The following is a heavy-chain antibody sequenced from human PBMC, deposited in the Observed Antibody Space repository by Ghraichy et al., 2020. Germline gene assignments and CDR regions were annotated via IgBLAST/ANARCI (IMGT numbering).Heavy chain of an antibody. J-gene: IGHJ3*02. CDR1: GFTFSSYS. V-gene: IGHV3-21*01. D-gene: IGHD3-9*01. Sequence: LSLTCAASGFTFSSYSMNWVRQAPGKGLEWVSSISSSSSYIYYADSVKGRFTISRDNAKNSLYLQMNSLRAEDTAVYYCARERNYDILTGYWNNRDAFDIWGQGTMVTVSS. CDR2: ISSSSSYI. CDR3: ARERNYDILTGYWNNRDAFDI.